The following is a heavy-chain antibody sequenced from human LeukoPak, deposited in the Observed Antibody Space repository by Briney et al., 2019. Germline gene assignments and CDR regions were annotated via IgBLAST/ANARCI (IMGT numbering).Heavy chain of an antibody. J-gene: IGHJ4*02. Sequence: GRSLRLSCAASGFTFSTYEMNWVRLAPGKGLEWVSFISSRADIIYYADSVKGRFTISRDNAKNTLYLQMNSLRAEDTAVYYCAKDYVPLPPRRDGYNGFFDYWGQGTLVTVSS. CDR1: GFTFSTYE. CDR3: AKDYVPLPPRRDGYNGFFDY. V-gene: IGHV3-48*03. D-gene: IGHD5-24*01. CDR2: ISSRADII.